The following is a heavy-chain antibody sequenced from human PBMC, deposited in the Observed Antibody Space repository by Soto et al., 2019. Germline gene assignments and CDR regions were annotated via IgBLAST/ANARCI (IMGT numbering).Heavy chain of an antibody. CDR2: IIPIFGTA. Sequence: ASVKVSCKASGGTFSGYAISWVRQAPGQGLEWMGGIIPIFGTANYAQKFQGRVTITADESTSTASMELSSLRSEDTAVYYCARDAVAVDTAMVRPNFDYWGQGTLVTVSS. V-gene: IGHV1-69*13. CDR3: ARDAVAVDTAMVRPNFDY. CDR1: GGTFSGYA. J-gene: IGHJ4*02. D-gene: IGHD5-18*01.